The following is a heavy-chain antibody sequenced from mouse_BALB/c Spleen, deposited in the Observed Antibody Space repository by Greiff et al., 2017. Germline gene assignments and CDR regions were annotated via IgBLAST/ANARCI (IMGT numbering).Heavy chain of an antibody. V-gene: IGHV5-15*02. CDR2: ISNLAYSI. J-gene: IGHJ4*01. CDR3: ARDLGGSHYYAMDY. Sequence: EVKLQESGGGLVQPGGSRKLSCAASGFTFSDYGMAWVRQAPGKGPEWVAFISNLAYSIYYADTVTGRFTISRENAKNTLYLEMSSLRSEDTAMYYCARDLGGSHYYAMDYWGQGTSVTVSS. CDR1: GFTFSDYG.